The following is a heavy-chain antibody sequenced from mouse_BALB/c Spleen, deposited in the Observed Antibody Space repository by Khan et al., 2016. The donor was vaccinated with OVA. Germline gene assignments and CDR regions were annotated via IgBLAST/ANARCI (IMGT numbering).Heavy chain of an antibody. J-gene: IGHJ3*01. V-gene: IGHV1-26*01. CDR1: GYSFTLYY. Sequence: VQLQQSGPDLVKPGASVKISCKASGYSFTLYYMTWVKQSHGKSLEWIGRVNPNTGGSDYNQEFKGKAILTVDKSSNTAYKELHSLTSEDSAVYSCARGYDFFAYWCQGTLVTVSA. CDR2: VNPNTGGS. CDR3: ARGYDFFAY. D-gene: IGHD2-14*01.